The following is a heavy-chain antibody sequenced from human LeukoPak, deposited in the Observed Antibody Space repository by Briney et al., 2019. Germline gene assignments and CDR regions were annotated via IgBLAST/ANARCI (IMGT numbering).Heavy chain of an antibody. J-gene: IGHJ5*02. V-gene: IGHV3-30*07. CDR2: ISYDSNYR. CDR3: ANHSSPVVPAAIWFDP. Sequence: GRSLRLSCAAYGFTFSHYPMHWVRQAPGKGLEWLAVISYDSNYRYYADSVKGRLTISRGNSKNTLYLQMNSLRAEDTAVNYCANHSSPVVPAAIWFDPWGQGTLVTVSS. CDR1: GFTFSHYP. D-gene: IGHD2-2*01.